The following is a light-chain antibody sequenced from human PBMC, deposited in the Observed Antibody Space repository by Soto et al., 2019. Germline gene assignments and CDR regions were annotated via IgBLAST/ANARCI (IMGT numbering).Light chain of an antibody. Sequence: QSALTQPASVSGSPRQSITISCTGTSSDIGAYNYVSWYQQHPGKAPKLMIYEVSNRPSGISNRFSGSKSGNTASLTISGLQAEDEAEYYCNSYTSSITRVFGGGTKLTVL. J-gene: IGLJ3*02. CDR1: SSDIGAYNY. V-gene: IGLV2-14*01. CDR3: NSYTSSITRV. CDR2: EVS.